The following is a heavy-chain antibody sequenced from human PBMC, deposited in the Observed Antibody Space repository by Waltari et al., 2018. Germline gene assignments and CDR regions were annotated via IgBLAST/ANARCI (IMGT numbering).Heavy chain of an antibody. CDR2: IIPIFGTA. Sequence: QVQLVQSGAEVKKPGSSVKVSCKASGGTFSSYAISWVRQAPGQGLEWMGGIIPIFGTANYAQKFQGRVTITADESTSTAYMELSSLRSEDTAVYYCARWPFLEWSLTPMDYYYYGMDVWGQGTTVTVSS. J-gene: IGHJ6*02. CDR3: ARWPFLEWSLTPMDYYYYGMDV. D-gene: IGHD3-3*01. V-gene: IGHV1-69*13. CDR1: GGTFSSYA.